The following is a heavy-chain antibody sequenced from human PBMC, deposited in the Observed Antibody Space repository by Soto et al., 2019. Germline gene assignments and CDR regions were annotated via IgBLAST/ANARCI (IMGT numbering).Heavy chain of an antibody. CDR2: ISGYNGNT. D-gene: IGHD3-10*01. Sequence: QVQLVQSGAEVKKPGASVKVSCKASGYTFTSYGVSWVRQAPGQGLEWMGWISGYNGNTNYAQKLQSRGTKATDKATSKAYMEQSSLTSSDAAGYYCARAGKYYCGSGSPSYYGMDLWGQGNAVTVSS. CDR1: GYTFTSYG. V-gene: IGHV1-18*04. J-gene: IGHJ6*02. CDR3: ARAGKYYCGSGSPSYYGMDL.